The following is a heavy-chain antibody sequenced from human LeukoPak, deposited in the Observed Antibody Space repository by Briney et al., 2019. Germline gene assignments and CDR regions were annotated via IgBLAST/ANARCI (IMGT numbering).Heavy chain of an antibody. CDR3: ARTKQWLAPRAPSWFDP. J-gene: IGHJ5*02. V-gene: IGHV1-69*06. CDR1: GGTFSSYA. CDR2: IIPILGTA. D-gene: IGHD6-19*01. Sequence: GASVKVSCKASGGTFSSYAISWVRQAPGQGLEWMGGIIPILGTANYAQKFQGRVTITADKSTSTAYMELSSLRSEDTAVYYCARTKQWLAPRAPSWFDPWGQGTLVTVSS.